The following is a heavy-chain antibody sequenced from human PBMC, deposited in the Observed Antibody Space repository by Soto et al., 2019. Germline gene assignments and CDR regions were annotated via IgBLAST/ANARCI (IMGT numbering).Heavy chain of an antibody. D-gene: IGHD3-16*01. CDR3: ARGGALFYYYGLDV. Sequence: EVQLEESGGGLIQPGGSLRLSCAASGLSVSSNYMTWVRQAPGKGLEWVSVIDSGGITYYADSVRGRFTISRDNSGNTVYLQMNRLRAEDTALYYCARGGALFYYYGLDVRGRGTTVTVSS. V-gene: IGHV3-53*01. CDR2: IDSGGIT. CDR1: GLSVSSNY. J-gene: IGHJ6*02.